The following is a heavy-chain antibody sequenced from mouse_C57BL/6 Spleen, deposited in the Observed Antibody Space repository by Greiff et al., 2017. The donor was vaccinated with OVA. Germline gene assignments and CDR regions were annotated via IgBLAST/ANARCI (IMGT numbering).Heavy chain of an antibody. CDR3: ARSITTVVAHWYFDV. Sequence: QVQLQQPGAELVKPGASVKLSCKASGYTFTSYWMHWVKQRPGRGLEWIGRIDPNSGGTKYNEKFKSKATLTVDKPSSTAYMRLSSLTSEDSAVYYCARSITTVVAHWYFDVWGTGTTVTVSS. D-gene: IGHD1-1*01. CDR1: GYTFTSYW. J-gene: IGHJ1*03. CDR2: IDPNSGGT. V-gene: IGHV1-72*01.